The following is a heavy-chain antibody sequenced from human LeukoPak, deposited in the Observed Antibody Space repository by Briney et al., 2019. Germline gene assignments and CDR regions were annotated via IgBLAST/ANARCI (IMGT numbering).Heavy chain of an antibody. J-gene: IGHJ4*02. V-gene: IGHV3-23*01. CDR1: GFTFSSYA. CDR2: INGSGGST. CDR3: AKGDHYYDSSGYYLLDY. D-gene: IGHD3-22*01. Sequence: GGSLRLSCAASGFTFSSYAMSWVRQAPGKGLEWVSAINGSGGSTYYADSVKGRFTISRDNSKNTLYLQMNSLRAEDTAVYYCAKGDHYYDSSGYYLLDYWGQGTLVTVSS.